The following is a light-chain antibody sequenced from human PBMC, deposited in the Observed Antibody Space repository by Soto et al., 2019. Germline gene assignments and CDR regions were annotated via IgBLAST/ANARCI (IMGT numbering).Light chain of an antibody. CDR1: QSVSSS. CDR2: SGY. Sequence: FVVTQSPDTLSLSPGETATLSCRASQSVSSSVAWYQHKPGQSPRLVVYSGYKRSPGIPARFSGSGYGTDFTLTIRSLESDDFAIYYCQQRYSWLRVFGPGTKV. V-gene: IGKV3-11*01. J-gene: IGKJ1*01. CDR3: QQRYSWLRV.